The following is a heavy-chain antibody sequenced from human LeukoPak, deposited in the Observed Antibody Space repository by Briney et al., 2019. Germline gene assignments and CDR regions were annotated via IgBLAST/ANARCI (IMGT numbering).Heavy chain of an antibody. CDR2: LYTSGSM. V-gene: IGHV4-61*09. Sequence: PSETLSLTCTVSGGSISSGSYDWYWIRQPAGKGLEWIGHLYTSGSMSYNPSLKSRVTISVDTSKNQFSLKLSSVTAADTAVYYCAREAYYPYCSGGSCWKRGYFDYWGQGTLVTVSS. CDR3: AREAYYPYCSGGSCWKRGYFDY. J-gene: IGHJ4*02. D-gene: IGHD2-15*01. CDR1: GGSISSGSYD.